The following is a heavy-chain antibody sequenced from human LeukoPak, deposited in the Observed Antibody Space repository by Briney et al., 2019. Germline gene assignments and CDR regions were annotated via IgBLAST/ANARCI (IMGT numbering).Heavy chain of an antibody. CDR2: ISGSGSGT. CDR3: AKEIYCGGDCLTDDP. V-gene: IGHV3-23*01. D-gene: IGHD2-21*02. Sequence: HPGGSLRLSCAASGFTSSSYAMSWVRQAPGKGLEWVSTISGSGSGTYYADSVKGRFTISRDNSKNTLYLQMNSLRAEDTAVYYCAKEIYCGGDCLTDDPWGQGTLVTVSS. J-gene: IGHJ5*02. CDR1: GFTSSSYA.